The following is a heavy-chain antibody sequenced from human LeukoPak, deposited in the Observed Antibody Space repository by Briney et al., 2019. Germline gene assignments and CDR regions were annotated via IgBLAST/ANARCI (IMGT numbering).Heavy chain of an antibody. CDR1: GFTFSNAW. D-gene: IGHD5-24*01. J-gene: IGHJ2*01. V-gene: IGHV3-15*01. CDR2: IKSKTDGGTT. Sequence: SGGSLRLSCAASGFTFSNAWMSWVRQAPGKGLEWVGRIKSKTDGGTTEYAAPVKGRFTISRDDSKNTLYLQMNSLKTEDTAVYYCTTDPSMARVWYFDLWGRGTLVTVSS. CDR3: TTDPSMARVWYFDL.